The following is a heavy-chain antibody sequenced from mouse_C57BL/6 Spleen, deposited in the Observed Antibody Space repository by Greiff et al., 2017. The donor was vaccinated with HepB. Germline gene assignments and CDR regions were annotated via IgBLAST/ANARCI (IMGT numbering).Heavy chain of an antibody. J-gene: IGHJ2*01. CDR1: GFTFSDYY. CDR2: INYDGSST. Sequence: DVQLVESEGGLVQPGSSMKLSCTASGFTFSDYYMAWVRQVPEKGLEWVANINYDGSSTYYLDSLKSRFIISRDNAKNILYLQMISLKSEDTATYYCARDTHYYGSSYFDYWGQGTTLTVSS. V-gene: IGHV5-16*01. CDR3: ARDTHYYGSSYFDY. D-gene: IGHD1-1*01.